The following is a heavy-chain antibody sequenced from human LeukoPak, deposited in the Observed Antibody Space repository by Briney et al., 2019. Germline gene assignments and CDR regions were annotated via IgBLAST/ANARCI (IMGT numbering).Heavy chain of an antibody. Sequence: GGSLRLSCAASGFTFSDSAMHWVRQASGKGLEWVGRIRSKPNNYATAYAASVKGRFTISRDDSKNMAYLQMNSLKTEDTAVYYCTRWELNDAFDIWGQGTMVTVSS. V-gene: IGHV3-73*01. D-gene: IGHD1-26*01. CDR3: TRWELNDAFDI. J-gene: IGHJ3*02. CDR1: GFTFSDSA. CDR2: IRSKPNNYAT.